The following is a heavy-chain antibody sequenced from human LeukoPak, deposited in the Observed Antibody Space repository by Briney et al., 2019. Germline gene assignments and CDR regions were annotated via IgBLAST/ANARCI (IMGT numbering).Heavy chain of an antibody. Sequence: SVNVSCKASGGTFSSYAISWVRQAPGQGLEWMGGIIPIFGTANYAQKFQGRVTITADESTSTAYMELSSLRSEDTAVYSCAKDLGLFYYYYGMDVWGQGTTVTVPS. D-gene: IGHD3-16*01. CDR2: IIPIFGTA. CDR3: AKDLGLFYYYYGMDV. J-gene: IGHJ6*02. V-gene: IGHV1-69*13. CDR1: GGTFSSYA.